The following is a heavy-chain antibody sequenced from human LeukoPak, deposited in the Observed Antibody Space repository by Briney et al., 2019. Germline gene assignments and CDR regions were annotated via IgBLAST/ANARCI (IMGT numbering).Heavy chain of an antibody. CDR3: AKDLTQQWLANYYYYYGMDV. CDR2: ISGSGDRT. D-gene: IGHD6-19*01. CDR1: GFTFSNYA. Sequence: GGSLRLSCAASGFTFSNYAINWVRQAPGKGLEWVSAISGSGDRTFYADSVRGRFTISRDNSKNTLYLQMNSLRAEDTAVYYCAKDLTQQWLANYYYYYGMDVWGQGTTVTVSS. J-gene: IGHJ6*02. V-gene: IGHV3-23*01.